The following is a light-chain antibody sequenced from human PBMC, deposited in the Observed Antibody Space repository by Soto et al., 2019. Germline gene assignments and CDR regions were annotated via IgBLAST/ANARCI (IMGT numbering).Light chain of an antibody. CDR3: QKYNSAPGIT. V-gene: IGKV1-27*01. J-gene: IGKJ5*01. CDR1: QGISNY. CDR2: AAS. Sequence: DIQMTQSPSSLSASVGDRVTITCRASQGISNYLAWYQQKPGKVPKLLIYAASTLQSGVPSRFSGSGSGTDFTLTISSLQPEDVATYHCQKYNSAPGITFGQGTRLEIK.